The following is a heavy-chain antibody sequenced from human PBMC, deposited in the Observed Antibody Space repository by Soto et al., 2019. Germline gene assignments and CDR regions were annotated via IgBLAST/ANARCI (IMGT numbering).Heavy chain of an antibody. CDR1: GFTFSSYW. V-gene: IGHV3-7*02. Sequence: GGSLRLSCAASGFTFSSYWMSWVRQAPGKGLEWVANIKQDGSEKYYVDSVKGRFTISRDNAKNSLYLQMNSLRAEDTAVYYCARGPVYHQRRPPSYWGQGTLVTVSS. J-gene: IGHJ4*02. CDR2: IKQDGSEK. D-gene: IGHD2-2*01. CDR3: ARGPVYHQRRPPSY.